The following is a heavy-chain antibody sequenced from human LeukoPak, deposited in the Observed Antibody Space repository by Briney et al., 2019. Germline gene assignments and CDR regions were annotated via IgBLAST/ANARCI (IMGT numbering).Heavy chain of an antibody. CDR1: GFTFSSYA. CDR3: RDTGVTAYNDY. J-gene: IGHJ4*02. CDR2: IGGSGGRT. D-gene: IGHD2-21*02. Sequence: PGRSLRLSCAASGFTFSSYAMHWVRQAPGKGLEWVSAIGGSGGRTDYADSVKGRFTISRDNSRNTLYLQMRSLRAEDTAVYCVRDTGVTAYNDYWGQGTLVTVSS. V-gene: IGHV3-23*01.